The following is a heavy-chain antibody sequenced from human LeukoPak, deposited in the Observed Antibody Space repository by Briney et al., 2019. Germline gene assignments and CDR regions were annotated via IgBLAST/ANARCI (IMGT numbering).Heavy chain of an antibody. CDR2: ISSSSSYI. CDR1: GFTFSSYS. CDR3: ASISDYGDYGYFDL. V-gene: IGHV3-21*01. Sequence: PGGSLRLSCAASGFTFSSYSMNWVRQAPGKGLEGVSSISSSSSYIYYADSVKGRFTISRDNAKNSLYLQMNSLRAEDTAVYYCASISDYGDYGYFDLWGRGTLVTVSS. D-gene: IGHD4-17*01. J-gene: IGHJ2*01.